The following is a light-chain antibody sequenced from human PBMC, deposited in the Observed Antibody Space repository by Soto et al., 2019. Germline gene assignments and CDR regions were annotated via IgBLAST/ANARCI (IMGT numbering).Light chain of an antibody. Sequence: QMTQSPSTLSASAGHRVTITCRASQSISTWLAWYQQKPGKAPKLLIYGASSLASGVPSRFSGSGSGTEFTLTISSLQPDDFATYYCQQHNGYSERMFGQGTKVDIK. CDR1: QSISTW. J-gene: IGKJ1*01. V-gene: IGKV1-5*01. CDR2: GAS. CDR3: QQHNGYSERM.